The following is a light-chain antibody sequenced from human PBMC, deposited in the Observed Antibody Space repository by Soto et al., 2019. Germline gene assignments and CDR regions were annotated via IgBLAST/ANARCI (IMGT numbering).Light chain of an antibody. CDR2: EVI. CDR1: SSDVGAYDS. V-gene: IGLV2-14*03. CDR3: SSYTTNSTRV. J-gene: IGLJ1*01. Sequence: QSVLTQPASVSGSPGQSITISCTGTSSDVGAYDSVSWYQQHPDKAPKLMIYEVIYRPSGVSNRFSGSKSVNTATLTISGLQAEDEGAYYCSSYTTNSTRVFGTGTKVTVL.